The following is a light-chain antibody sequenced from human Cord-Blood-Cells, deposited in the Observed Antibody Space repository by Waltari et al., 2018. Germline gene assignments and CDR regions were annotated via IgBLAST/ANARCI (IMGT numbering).Light chain of an antibody. V-gene: IGLV3-1*01. Sequence: SYELPQPPSASVSPGQTASITCSGDKWGDKYACWYQQKPGQSPVLVIYQDSKRPSGIPERFSGSNSGNTATLTISGTQAMDEADYYCQAWDSSTHVVFGGGTKLTVL. CDR2: QDS. CDR3: QAWDSSTHVV. CDR1: KWGDKY. J-gene: IGLJ2*01.